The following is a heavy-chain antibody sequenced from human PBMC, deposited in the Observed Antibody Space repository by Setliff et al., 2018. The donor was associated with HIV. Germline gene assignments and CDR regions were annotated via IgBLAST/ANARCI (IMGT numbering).Heavy chain of an antibody. Sequence: SETLSLTCAVYSESFSGYFWSWMRQFPGKGLEWITEINQGGTSNYNPSLKSRVTVSVDLSKNQFSLTLTSVTAADTATYYCTADRASVWYGHWGQGTLVTVSS. V-gene: IGHV4-34*01. J-gene: IGHJ5*02. D-gene: IGHD6-19*01. CDR3: TADRASVWYGH. CDR2: INQGGTS. CDR1: SESFSGYF.